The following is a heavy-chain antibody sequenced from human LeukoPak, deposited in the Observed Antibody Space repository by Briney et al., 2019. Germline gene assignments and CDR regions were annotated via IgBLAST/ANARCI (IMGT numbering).Heavy chain of an antibody. V-gene: IGHV3-23*01. CDR2: TSSSDDGT. CDR3: ARAPVTSCRGAFCYPFDL. Sequence: QAGGSLRLSCAASGFPLSSYAMSWVRQVPGEGLEWVSATSSSDDGTYHADSVRGRFTIYRDNFRNTLYLQMNRLRVEDAALYYCARAPVTSCRGAFCYPFDLWGQGVLVTVSS. J-gene: IGHJ4*02. CDR1: GFPLSSYA. D-gene: IGHD2-21*01.